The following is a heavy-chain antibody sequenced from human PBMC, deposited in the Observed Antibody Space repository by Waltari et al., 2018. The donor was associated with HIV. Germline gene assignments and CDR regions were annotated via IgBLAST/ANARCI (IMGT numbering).Heavy chain of an antibody. D-gene: IGHD2-15*01. J-gene: IGHJ4*02. Sequence: EVQLLESGGGLVQPGGSLRRSCDASGFTCSDYFLLWVRQVPGRGLGWVSAIDPTGDRKSNADSGRGRFTISSDNSKNTVYLQMNSLRAEDTAIYYCAKKGHLSGGNWKRGYLDYWGQGTLVTVSS. V-gene: IGHV3-23*01. CDR1: GFTCSDYF. CDR2: IDPTGDRK. CDR3: AKKGHLSGGNWKRGYLDY.